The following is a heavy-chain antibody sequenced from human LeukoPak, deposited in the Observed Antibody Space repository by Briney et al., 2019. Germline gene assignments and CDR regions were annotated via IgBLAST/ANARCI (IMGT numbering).Heavy chain of an antibody. J-gene: IGHJ4*02. CDR1: GFTFSGYW. Sequence: GGSLRLSCAASGFTFSGYWMSWVRQTPEKGLEWVANIKQDGYEEYYVDSVKGRFTISRDNAKSSLYLQMNSLRADDTAVYYCARDKIVGPTTLDYWGQGTPVTVSS. CDR3: ARDKIVGPTTLDY. CDR2: IKQDGYEE. D-gene: IGHD1-26*01. V-gene: IGHV3-7*01.